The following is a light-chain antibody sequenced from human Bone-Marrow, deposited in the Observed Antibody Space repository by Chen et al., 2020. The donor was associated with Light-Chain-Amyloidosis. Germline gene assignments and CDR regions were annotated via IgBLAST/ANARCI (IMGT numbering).Light chain of an antibody. V-gene: IGLV2-23*02. CDR1: SNDVANYNL. J-gene: IGLJ3*02. CDR3: CSYAGSSTWM. Sequence: HSALPQPASVSGSPGHSIPISCPGTSNDVANYNLVSWYQQHPGKAPKHMIYEVTKRPSGFSTRFSASKSGNTASLTVSGLQAEDEAHYYCCSYAGSSTWMFGGGTKLTVL. CDR2: EVT.